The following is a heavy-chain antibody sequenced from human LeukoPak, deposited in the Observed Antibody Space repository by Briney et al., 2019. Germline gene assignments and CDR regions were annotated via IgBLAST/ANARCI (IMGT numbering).Heavy chain of an antibody. D-gene: IGHD1-26*01. V-gene: IGHV3-23*01. CDR3: AKDVSELLEAFDY. J-gene: IGHJ4*02. CDR2: ISGSGGST. CDR1: GFTFSSYG. Sequence: PGRSLRLSCAASGFTFSSYGMHWVRQAPGKGLEWVSAISGSGGSTYYADSVKGRFTISRDNSKNTLYLQMNSLRAEDTAVYYCAKDVSELLEAFDYWGQGTLVTVSS.